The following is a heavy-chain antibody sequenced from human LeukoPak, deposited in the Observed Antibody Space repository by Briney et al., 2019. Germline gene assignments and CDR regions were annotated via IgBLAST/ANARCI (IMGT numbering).Heavy chain of an antibody. CDR2: SSGSGGST. Sequence: GGSLRLSCAASGFTFNSYAMSWVRQAPGKGLEWVSASSGSGGSTYYADSVKGRFTISRDDSKNTVYLQMNSLRVEDTAVYYCAAASGYSYFEHWGQGTLVIVSS. CDR1: GFTFNSYA. CDR3: AAASGYSYFEH. J-gene: IGHJ1*01. V-gene: IGHV3-23*01. D-gene: IGHD6-13*01.